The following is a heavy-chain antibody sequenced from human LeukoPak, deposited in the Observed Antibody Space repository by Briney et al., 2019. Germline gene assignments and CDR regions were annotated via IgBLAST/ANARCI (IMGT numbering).Heavy chain of an antibody. CDR1: GGSISSSSYY. CDR3: VTYYYGSGKRGYYYMDV. D-gene: IGHD3-10*01. J-gene: IGHJ6*03. Sequence: KTSETLSLTCTVSGGSISSSSYYWGWIRQPPGKGLEWIGSIYYSGSTYYNPSLKSRVTISVDTSKNQFSLKLSSVTAADTAVYYSVTYYYGSGKRGYYYMDVWGKGTTVTVSS. CDR2: IYYSGST. V-gene: IGHV4-39*07.